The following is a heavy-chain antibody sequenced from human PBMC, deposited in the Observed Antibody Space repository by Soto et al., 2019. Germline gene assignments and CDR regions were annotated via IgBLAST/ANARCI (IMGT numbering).Heavy chain of an antibody. V-gene: IGHV3-23*01. CDR3: ARPYVEVAVNDAFDI. J-gene: IGHJ3*02. D-gene: IGHD3-16*01. CDR1: GFTFSTYA. CDR2: IGTHADTT. Sequence: PGGSLRLSCAASGFTFSTYALTWVRQAPGKGLEWVSSIGTHADTTYYVDSAKGRFSISRDNSKNTVYLQMSSLSAEDTAVYYCARPYVEVAVNDAFDIWGRGTKVTVSS.